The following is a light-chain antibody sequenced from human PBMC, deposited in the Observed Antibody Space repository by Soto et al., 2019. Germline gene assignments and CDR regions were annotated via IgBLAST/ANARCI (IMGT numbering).Light chain of an antibody. CDR3: ISYTGSSTSYV. CDR1: SSDVGSYDH. J-gene: IGLJ1*01. Sequence: LTQPASVSGSPGQSITISCSGTSSDVGSYDHVAWYQQFPGKTPKLMIYEVSNRPSGVSSRFSGSKSGNTASLTISGLQAEDEADYYCISYTGSSTSYVFGSGTKV. CDR2: EVS. V-gene: IGLV2-14*01.